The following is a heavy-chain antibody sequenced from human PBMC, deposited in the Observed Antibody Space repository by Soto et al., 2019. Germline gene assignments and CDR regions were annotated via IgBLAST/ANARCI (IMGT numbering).Heavy chain of an antibody. CDR3: AREGTTVDSYYYYGMDV. J-gene: IGHJ6*02. CDR2: FYYSGST. V-gene: IGHV4-59*01. D-gene: IGHD1-1*01. Sequence: QVQLQESGPGLVKPSETLSLTCTVSGGSISSYYWSWIRQPPGKGLEWIGYFYYSGSTNYNPSLKSRFPISVDTSKNQFSLKLSCVTAADTVVYYCAREGTTVDSYYYYGMDVWGQGTTVTVSS. CDR1: GGSISSYY.